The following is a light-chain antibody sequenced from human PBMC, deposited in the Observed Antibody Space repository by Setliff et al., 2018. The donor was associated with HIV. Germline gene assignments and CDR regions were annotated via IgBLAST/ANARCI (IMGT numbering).Light chain of an antibody. J-gene: IGKJ5*01. CDR1: QTVRTS. V-gene: IGKV3-11*01. CDR3: QQRGSWPLT. CDR2: GAS. Sequence: EIVVTQSPATLSLSPGERATLSCRASQTVRTSLDWFQQKPGQAPRLLIYGASNRATGIPARFSGSGSGTDFTLTISSLEPEDFAVYYCQQRGSWPLTFGGGTRLEIK.